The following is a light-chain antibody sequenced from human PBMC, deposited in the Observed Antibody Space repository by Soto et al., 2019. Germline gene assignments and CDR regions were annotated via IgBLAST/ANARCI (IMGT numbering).Light chain of an antibody. CDR2: EGN. Sequence: QSVLTQPASVSGSHGQSITISCTGTSSDVGSYNLVSWYQQHPGKAPKLMIYEGNQRPSGISNRFSGSKSGNTASLTISGLQAEDEADYYCCSYAGSPYVFGTGTKVTLL. J-gene: IGLJ1*01. CDR3: CSYAGSPYV. V-gene: IGLV2-23*01. CDR1: SSDVGSYNL.